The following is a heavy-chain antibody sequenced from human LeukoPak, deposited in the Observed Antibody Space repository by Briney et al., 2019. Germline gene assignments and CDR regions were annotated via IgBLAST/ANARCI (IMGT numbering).Heavy chain of an antibody. V-gene: IGHV1-2*02. J-gene: IGHJ3*02. CDR2: INPNSGGT. CDR1: GYTFTGYY. Sequence: ASVKVSCKASGYTFTGYYMHWVRQAPGQGLEWMGWINPNSGGTNYAQKFQGRVTMTRDTSISTAYMELSRLRSDDTAVYYCASLTAARRPGAFDIWGQGTMVTVSS. D-gene: IGHD6-6*01. CDR3: ASLTAARRPGAFDI.